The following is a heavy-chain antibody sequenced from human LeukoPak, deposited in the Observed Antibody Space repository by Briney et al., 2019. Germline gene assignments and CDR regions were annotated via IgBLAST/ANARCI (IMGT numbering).Heavy chain of an antibody. CDR3: ARAETGSFGMDV. J-gene: IGHJ6*02. CDR1: GFNFGIYG. CDR2: MWDDGTNE. V-gene: IGHV3-33*03. Sequence: GGSLRLSCTASGFNFGIYGMHWVRQAPGKGLEWVAVMWDDGTNEYYVESVKGRFTISRDNAKNSLYLQMNSLRAEDTAVYYCARAETGSFGMDVWGQGTTVTVSS. D-gene: IGHD3-9*01.